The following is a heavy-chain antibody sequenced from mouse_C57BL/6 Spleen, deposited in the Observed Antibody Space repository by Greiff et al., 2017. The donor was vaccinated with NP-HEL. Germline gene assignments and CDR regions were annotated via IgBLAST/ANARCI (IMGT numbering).Heavy chain of an antibody. CDR1: GYTFTSYW. CDR2: IHPNSGST. V-gene: IGHV1-64*01. CDR3: ARQALRPRGYFDY. D-gene: IGHD2-4*01. J-gene: IGHJ2*01. Sequence: QVQLQQPGAELVKPGASAKLSCKASGYTFTSYWMHWVKQRPGQGLEWIGMIHPNSGSTNYNEKFKSKATLTVDKSSSTAYMQLSSLTSEDSAVYYCARQALRPRGYFDYWGQGTTLTVSS.